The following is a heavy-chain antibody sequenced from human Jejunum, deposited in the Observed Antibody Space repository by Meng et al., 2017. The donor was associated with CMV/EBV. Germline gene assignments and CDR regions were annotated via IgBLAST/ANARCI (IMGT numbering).Heavy chain of an antibody. CDR3: ARDSAPFDI. CDR2: IYYSGST. Sequence: STVSSVSISNNRYYWVCIRQAPGQGLECIENIYYSGSTQYNPSLKSRVTISIDRSHNQFSLKLSSVTAADTAVYYCARDSAPFDIWGLGTMVTVSS. CDR1: SVSISNNRYY. V-gene: IGHV4-39*07. J-gene: IGHJ3*02.